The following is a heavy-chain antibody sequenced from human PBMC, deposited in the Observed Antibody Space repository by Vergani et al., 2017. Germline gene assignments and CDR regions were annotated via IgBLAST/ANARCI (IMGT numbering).Heavy chain of an antibody. J-gene: IGHJ3*02. Sequence: QVQLVQSGAEVKKPGASVKVSCKASGYTFTGYYMHWVRQAPGQGLEWMGGIIPIFGTANYAQKFQGRVTITADESTSTAYMELSSLRSEDTAVYYCARARTYSSSWYFGGAFDIWGQGTMVTVSS. CDR1: GYTFTGYY. D-gene: IGHD6-13*01. V-gene: IGHV1-69*01. CDR3: ARARTYSSSWYFGGAFDI. CDR2: IIPIFGTA.